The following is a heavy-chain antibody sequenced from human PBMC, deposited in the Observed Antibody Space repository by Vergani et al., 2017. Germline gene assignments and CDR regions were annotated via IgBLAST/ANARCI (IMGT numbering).Heavy chain of an antibody. Sequence: QVQLQQWGAGLLKPSETLSLTCAVYGGSFSGYYWSWIRQPPGKGLGWIGEINHSGSTNYNPSLKSRVTISVDTSKNQFSLKLSSVTAADPAVYYCARGGXAVYWGQGTLVTVSS. J-gene: IGHJ4*02. CDR1: GGSFSGYY. V-gene: IGHV4-34*01. CDR3: ARGGXAVY. CDR2: INHSGST. D-gene: IGHD6-19*01.